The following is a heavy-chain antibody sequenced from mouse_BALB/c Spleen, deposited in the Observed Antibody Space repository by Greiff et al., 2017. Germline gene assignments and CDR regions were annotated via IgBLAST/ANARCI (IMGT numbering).Heavy chain of an antibody. CDR1: GFTFSDYG. CDR3: ARGLPMDY. J-gene: IGHJ4*01. Sequence: EVKVEESGGGLVQPGGSRKLSCAASGFTFSDYGMAWVRQAPGKGPEWVAFISNLAYSIYYADTVTGRFTISRENAKNTLYLEMSSLRSEDTAMYYCARGLPMDYWGQGTSVTVSS. CDR2: ISNLAYSI. V-gene: IGHV5-15*02.